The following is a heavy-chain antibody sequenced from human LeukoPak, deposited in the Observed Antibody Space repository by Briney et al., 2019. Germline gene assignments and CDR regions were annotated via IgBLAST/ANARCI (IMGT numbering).Heavy chain of an antibody. V-gene: IGHV4-59*01. J-gene: IGHJ4*02. CDR1: GGSISSYY. CDR3: ARGQMATIEYYFDY. D-gene: IGHD5-24*01. CDR2: IYYSGST. Sequence: PSETLSLTCTVSGGSISSYYWSWTRQPPGKGLEWIGYIYYSGSTNYNPSLKGRVTISVDTSKNQFSLKLSSVTAADTAVYYCARGQMATIEYYFDYWGQGTLVTVSS.